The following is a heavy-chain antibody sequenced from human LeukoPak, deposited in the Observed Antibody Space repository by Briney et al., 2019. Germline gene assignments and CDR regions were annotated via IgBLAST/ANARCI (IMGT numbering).Heavy chain of an antibody. CDR2: IYYTGTT. J-gene: IGHJ4*02. CDR1: GGSVTSGTYY. V-gene: IGHV4-61*01. Sequence: PSETLSLTCSVSGGSVTSGTYYWTWIRQSAGKGLEWIGYIYYTGTTNYNPSLKSRVTISLDTSKTQFSLRVSSGTAADTGTYYCASPGPDYGDYAYAYWGQGSLVTVSS. D-gene: IGHD4-17*01. CDR3: ASPGPDYGDYAYAY.